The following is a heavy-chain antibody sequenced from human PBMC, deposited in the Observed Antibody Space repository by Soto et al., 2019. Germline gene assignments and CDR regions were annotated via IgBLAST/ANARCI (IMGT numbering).Heavy chain of an antibody. CDR3: ARDPGVGVSAFDI. J-gene: IGHJ3*02. D-gene: IGHD2-15*01. Sequence: SVKVSCKASGGTFSSYTISWVRQAPGQGLEWMGRIIPILGIANYAQKFQGRVTITADKSTSTAYMELSSLRSEDTAVYYCARDPGVGVSAFDIWGQGTMVTVSS. CDR1: GGTFSSYT. V-gene: IGHV1-69*04. CDR2: IIPILGIA.